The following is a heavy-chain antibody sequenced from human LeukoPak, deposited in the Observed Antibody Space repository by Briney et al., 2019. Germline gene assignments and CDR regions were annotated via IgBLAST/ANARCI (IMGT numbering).Heavy chain of an antibody. CDR1: GFTFNNYW. Sequence: GGSLRLSCAASGFTFNNYWMTWVRQAPGKGLEWVANINPYGSGKDYVDSVKGRFTIPRENAKSSLYLQINSLRAEDTAVYYCARHENWNFPYWGQGTLVTVSS. D-gene: IGHD1-7*01. CDR2: INPYGSGK. J-gene: IGHJ4*02. V-gene: IGHV3-7*01. CDR3: ARHENWNFPY.